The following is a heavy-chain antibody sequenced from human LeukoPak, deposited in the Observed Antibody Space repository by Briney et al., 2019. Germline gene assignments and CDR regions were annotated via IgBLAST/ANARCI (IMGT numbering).Heavy chain of an antibody. CDR3: ARLVPPSLLSSRGIDY. J-gene: IGHJ4*02. D-gene: IGHD1-26*01. CDR1: GGSFSGYY. V-gene: IGHV4-34*01. Sequence: SETLSLTCAVYGGSFSGYYWSWIRQPPGKGLEWIGEINHSGSTNYNPSLKSRVTISVDTSKNQFSLKLSSVTAADTAVYCCARLVPPSLLSSRGIDYWGQGTLVTVSS. CDR2: INHSGST.